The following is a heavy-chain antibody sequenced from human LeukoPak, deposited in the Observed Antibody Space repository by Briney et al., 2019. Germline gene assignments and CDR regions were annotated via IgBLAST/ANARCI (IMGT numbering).Heavy chain of an antibody. D-gene: IGHD2-2*01. CDR1: VFTFGSPA. V-gene: IGHV3-23*01. J-gene: IGHJ4*02. Sequence: PGGSLRLSCEASVFTFGSPAMTWVRQAPGKGLEWVSAISGSGVSTYYADSVKGRFILSRDNSKNTQYLQMTSLRAEDSAVYYCAPYCSTTNCYPGMFDYRGQGTLVTVSS. CDR3: APYCSTTNCYPGMFDY. CDR2: ISGSGVST.